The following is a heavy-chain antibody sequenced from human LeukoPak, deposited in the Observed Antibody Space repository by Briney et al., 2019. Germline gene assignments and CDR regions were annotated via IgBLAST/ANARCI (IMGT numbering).Heavy chain of an antibody. CDR3: ARYDSSGYHFDY. Sequence: ASVKVSCKASGGTFSSYAISWVRQATGQGLEWMGWMNPNSGNTGYAQKFQGRVTMTRNTSISTAYMELSSLRSEDTAVYYCARYDSSGYHFDYWGQGTLVTVSS. V-gene: IGHV1-8*02. J-gene: IGHJ4*02. CDR2: MNPNSGNT. CDR1: GGTFSSYA. D-gene: IGHD3-22*01.